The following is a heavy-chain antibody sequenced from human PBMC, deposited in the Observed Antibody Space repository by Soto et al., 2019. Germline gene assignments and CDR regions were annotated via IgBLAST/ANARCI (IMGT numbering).Heavy chain of an antibody. Sequence: SETLSLTCTVSGGSITTFYWSWIRQPPGKGLEWIGSIYYTGSTNYNPSLKSRVTISADTSKNQFYLNLTSVTAADTAVYYCARDSVAPTWGQRTLVTVSS. CDR2: IYYTGST. CDR1: GGSITTFY. CDR3: ARDSVAPT. D-gene: IGHD1-26*01. V-gene: IGHV4-59*01. J-gene: IGHJ4*02.